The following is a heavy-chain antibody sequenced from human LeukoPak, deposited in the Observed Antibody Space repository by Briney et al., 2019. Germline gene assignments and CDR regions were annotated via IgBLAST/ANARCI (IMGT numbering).Heavy chain of an antibody. CDR3: ARDIVVVPAAIRYYYGMDV. Sequence: ASVKVSCKASGYTFTSYGISWVRQAPGQGLAWMGWISAYNGNTNYAQKLQGRVTMTTDTSTSTAYMELRSLRSDDTAVYYCARDIVVVPAAIRYYYGMDVWGQGTTVTVSS. V-gene: IGHV1-18*01. D-gene: IGHD2-2*02. CDR1: GYTFTSYG. CDR2: ISAYNGNT. J-gene: IGHJ6*02.